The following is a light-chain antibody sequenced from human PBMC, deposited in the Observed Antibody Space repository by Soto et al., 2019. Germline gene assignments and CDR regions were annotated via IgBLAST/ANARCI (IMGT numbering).Light chain of an antibody. J-gene: IGLJ1*01. CDR2: VVS. Sequence: QSALTQPASVSGSPGQSITISCTGTSSDVGGYKYVSWYQHHPDKAPKLIISVVSNRPSGVSNRFSGSKSGNTASLTISGLQAEDEADYYCGSYKSSDTPYVFGTGTKLTVL. CDR1: SSDVGGYKY. V-gene: IGLV2-14*01. CDR3: GSYKSSDTPYV.